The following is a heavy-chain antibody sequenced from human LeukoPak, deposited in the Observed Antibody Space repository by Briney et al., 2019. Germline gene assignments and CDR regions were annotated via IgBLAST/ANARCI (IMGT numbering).Heavy chain of an antibody. J-gene: IGHJ4*02. Sequence: GGSLRLSCAASGFSFSTYAMSWVRQAPGKGLEWVSAISGSGGATYYADSVKGRFTISRDNSKNTLFLQMNSLRAEDTAVYYCANNGAQGIEVAGSRYRGQGTLVTVSS. D-gene: IGHD6-19*01. CDR1: GFSFSTYA. CDR3: ANNGAQGIEVAGSRY. CDR2: ISGSGGAT. V-gene: IGHV3-23*01.